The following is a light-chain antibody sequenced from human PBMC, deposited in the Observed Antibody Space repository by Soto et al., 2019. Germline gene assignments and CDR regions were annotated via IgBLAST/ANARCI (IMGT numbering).Light chain of an antibody. CDR2: ATS. CDR1: QSVGSG. CDR3: QHQRT. Sequence: DIQMTQYPATLSASVGDRVTFTCRASQSVGSGLAWYQQKPGKAPKLLVYATSTLESGVPSRFSGSGSGTEFTLTITSLQPDDFATYYCQHQRTFGQGSMV. J-gene: IGKJ1*01. V-gene: IGKV1-5*03.